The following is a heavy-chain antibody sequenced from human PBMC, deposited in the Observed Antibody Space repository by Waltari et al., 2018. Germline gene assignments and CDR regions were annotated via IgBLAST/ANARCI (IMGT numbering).Heavy chain of an antibody. V-gene: IGHV1-8*03. J-gene: IGHJ4*02. CDR3: AIRRIXVAVXFDY. Sequence: QVXLVQSGAEVKXXGXXVXVXXXASGYTFTSYXIXWVXQATGQGLEWMGWMNPNSGNTGYAQKFQGRVTITRNXXIXTAYMELSSLXXEDTAVXYCAIRRIXVAVXFDYWGQGTLVXXXX. CDR1: GYTFTSYX. D-gene: IGHD6-19*01. CDR2: MNPNSGNT.